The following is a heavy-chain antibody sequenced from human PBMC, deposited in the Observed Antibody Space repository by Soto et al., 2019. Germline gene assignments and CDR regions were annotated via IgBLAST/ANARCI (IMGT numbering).Heavy chain of an antibody. V-gene: IGHV3-21*01. CDR2: ISSSSSYM. Sequence: PGGSLGLSCAASGFTFSTYSMNWVRQAPGKGLEWVSFISSSSSYMNYADSVKGRFTISRDNAKNSLYLHMNSLRAEDTAVYYCARDHYGSGNYYFDYWGQGTLVTVSS. D-gene: IGHD3-10*01. CDR3: ARDHYGSGNYYFDY. CDR1: GFTFSTYS. J-gene: IGHJ4*02.